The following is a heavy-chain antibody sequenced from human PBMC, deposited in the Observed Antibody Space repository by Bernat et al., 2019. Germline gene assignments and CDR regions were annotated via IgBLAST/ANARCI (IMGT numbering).Heavy chain of an antibody. CDR3: ARTYYGDDFQY. V-gene: IGHV3-74*01. CDR1: GFTFSSYW. D-gene: IGHD4-17*01. Sequence: EVQLVESGGGLVQPGGSLRLSCAASGFTFSSYWMHWVRQPPGKGLVWVSRINSDGSSTSYADSVKGRFTISRDNAKNTLYLQMNSLRAEDTAVYYGARTYYGDDFQYWGQGTLVTVSS. CDR2: INSDGSST. J-gene: IGHJ1*01.